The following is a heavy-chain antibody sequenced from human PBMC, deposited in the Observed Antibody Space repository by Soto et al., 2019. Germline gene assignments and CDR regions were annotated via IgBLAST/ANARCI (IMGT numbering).Heavy chain of an antibody. J-gene: IGHJ4*02. CDR1: GFTFINYY. D-gene: IGHD3-16*01. CDR2: INPSGDST. V-gene: IGHV1-46*01. Sequence: ASVKVSCKASGFTFINYYMHWVRQAPGQGLEWMGVINPSGDSTNYAQKFQGRVTMTRDTSTSTVYMDLSSLRSEDTAVYYCAKDADVITFGGVHFDYWGQGTLVTVSS. CDR3: AKDADVITFGGVHFDY.